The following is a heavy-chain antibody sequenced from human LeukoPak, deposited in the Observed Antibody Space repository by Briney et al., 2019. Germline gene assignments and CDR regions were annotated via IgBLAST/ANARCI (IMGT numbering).Heavy chain of an antibody. CDR2: IYYSGST. V-gene: IGHV4-61*01. J-gene: IGHJ4*02. CDR1: GGSVSSGSYY. Sequence: SETLSLTCTVSGGSVSSGSYYWSWIRQPPGKGLEWIGYIYYSGSTNYNPSLKSRVTISVDTSKNQFSLELSSVTAADTAVYYCARADSGSYLVDYWGQGTLVTVSS. CDR3: ARADSGSYLVDY. D-gene: IGHD1-26*01.